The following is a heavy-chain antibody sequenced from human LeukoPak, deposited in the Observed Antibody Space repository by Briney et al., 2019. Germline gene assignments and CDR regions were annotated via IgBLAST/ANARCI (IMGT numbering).Heavy chain of an antibody. Sequence: GGSLKLSFAASGFPLSSYCMPWVRQAPGKGLEGVAVISYDGSNKYYADSVKGRFTIFRDNSKNTLYLQMNSLRAEDTAVYYCAKRFGSWSGIDYWGQGTLVTVSS. D-gene: IGHD6-13*01. J-gene: IGHJ4*02. CDR2: ISYDGSNK. CDR3: AKRFGSWSGIDY. CDR1: GFPLSSYC. V-gene: IGHV3-30*18.